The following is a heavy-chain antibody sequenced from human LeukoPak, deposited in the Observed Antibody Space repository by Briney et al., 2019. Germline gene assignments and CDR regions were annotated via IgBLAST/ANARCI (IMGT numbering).Heavy chain of an antibody. CDR2: IKSKTDGGTT. Sequence: GGSLRLSCAASGVTFSNAWMSWVREAPGERLEWVGRIKSKTDGGTTDYAAPVKGRFTISRDDSKNTLYLQMNSLKTEDTAVYYCTPSIAVAGSLDYWGQGTLVTVSS. CDR3: TPSIAVAGSLDY. J-gene: IGHJ4*02. CDR1: GVTFSNAW. D-gene: IGHD6-19*01. V-gene: IGHV3-15*01.